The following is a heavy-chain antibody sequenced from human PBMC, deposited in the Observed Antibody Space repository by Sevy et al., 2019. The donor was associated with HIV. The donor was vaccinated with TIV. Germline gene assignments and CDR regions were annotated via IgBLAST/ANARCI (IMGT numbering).Heavy chain of an antibody. CDR1: GFTFSNYA. V-gene: IGHV3-30*04. D-gene: IGHD4-4*01. CDR3: ARVVGRGSSYSYSWFDH. J-gene: IGHJ5*02. Sequence: GGSLRLSCAASGFTFSNYAMQWVRQSPGKGLEWVSHMGLDGSEEYYTESVKGRFTISRDNSKNTLYLQMNSLRVGDTAAYYCARVVGRGSSYSYSWFDHWGQGTLVTVSS. CDR2: MGLDGSEE.